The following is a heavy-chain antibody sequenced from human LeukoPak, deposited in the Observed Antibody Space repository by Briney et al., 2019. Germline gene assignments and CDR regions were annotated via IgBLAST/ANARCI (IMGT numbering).Heavy chain of an antibody. V-gene: IGHV4-34*01. D-gene: IGHD3-22*01. Sequence: SETLSLTCAVYGGSFSGYYWSWIRQPPGKGLEWIGEINHSGSTNYNPSLKSRVTISIDTSKNQFSLKLSSVTAADTAVYYCSLVSGSYDLDAFDIWGQGTMVTVSS. CDR2: INHSGST. CDR3: SLVSGSYDLDAFDI. CDR1: GGSFSGYY. J-gene: IGHJ3*02.